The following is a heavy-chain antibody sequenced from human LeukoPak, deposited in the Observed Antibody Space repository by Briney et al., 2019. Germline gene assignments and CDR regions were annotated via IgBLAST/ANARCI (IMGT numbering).Heavy chain of an antibody. J-gene: IGHJ4*02. CDR2: ISGGGSGT. V-gene: IGHV3-23*01. Sequence: GGSLRLSCAASGFTFDSYAMSWVRQAPGKGLEWVSAISGGGSGTYYADSVKGRFTISRDNSKNTLYLQMNSLRDEDTAVYYCAKDPVIAAAANPDYWGQGTLVTVSS. CDR1: GFTFDSYA. D-gene: IGHD6-13*01. CDR3: AKDPVIAAAANPDY.